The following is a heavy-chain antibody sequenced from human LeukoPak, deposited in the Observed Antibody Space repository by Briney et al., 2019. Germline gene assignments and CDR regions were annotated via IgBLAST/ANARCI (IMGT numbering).Heavy chain of an antibody. CDR3: ARGARAGYNLEPFDY. D-gene: IGHD5-24*01. CDR2: TYYSGST. CDR1: GGSINGYY. J-gene: IGHJ4*02. Sequence: PSETLSLTCTVSGGSINGYYWSWIRQPPGKGLEWIGDTYYSGSTNYNPSLKSRVTISVDTSKNQFSLKLSSVTAADTAVYYCARGARAGYNLEPFDYWGQGTLVTVSS. V-gene: IGHV4-59*08.